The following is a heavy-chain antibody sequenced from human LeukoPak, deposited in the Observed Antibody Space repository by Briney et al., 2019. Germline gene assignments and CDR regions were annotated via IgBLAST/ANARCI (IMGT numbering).Heavy chain of an antibody. CDR3: AKDLSAGRFGELALSFGMDV. J-gene: IGHJ6*04. Sequence: GRSLRLSCAASGFTFSSYGMHWVRQAPGKGLEWVAVIWYDGSNKDYADSVKGRFTISRDNSKNTLYLQMNSLRAEDTAVYYCAKDLSAGRFGELALSFGMDVWGKGTTVTVSS. V-gene: IGHV3-33*06. CDR1: GFTFSSYG. D-gene: IGHD3-10*01. CDR2: IWYDGSNK.